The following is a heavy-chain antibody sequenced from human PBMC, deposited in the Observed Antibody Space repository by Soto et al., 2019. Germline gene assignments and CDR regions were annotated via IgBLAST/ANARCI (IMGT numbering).Heavy chain of an antibody. CDR3: AKDLYYDFWSGYYYYYYGMDV. V-gene: IGHV3-9*01. D-gene: IGHD3-3*01. J-gene: IGHJ6*02. CDR2: ISWNSGSI. Sequence: VQLVESGGGLVQPGRSLRLSCAASGFTFDDYAMHWVRQAPGKGLEWVSGISWNSGSIGYADSVKGRFTISRDNAKKSLYLQMNSLRAEDTALYYCAKDLYYDFWSGYYYYYYGMDVWGQGTTVTVSS. CDR1: GFTFDDYA.